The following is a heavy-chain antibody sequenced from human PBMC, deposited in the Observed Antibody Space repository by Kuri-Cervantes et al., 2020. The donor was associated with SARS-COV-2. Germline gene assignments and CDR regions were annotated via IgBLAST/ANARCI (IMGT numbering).Heavy chain of an antibody. D-gene: IGHD6-13*01. V-gene: IGHV3-23*01. CDR3: AKSMSIAAPASDY. J-gene: IGHJ4*02. CDR1: GFTFSSYA. CDR2: ISNSGGSK. Sequence: GESLKISCAASGFTFSSYAMRWVRQAPGKGLEWVSTISNSGGSKYYADPVKGRFTISRDNSKNTLYLQMNSLRADDTAVYYCAKSMSIAAPASDYWGQGTLVTVSS.